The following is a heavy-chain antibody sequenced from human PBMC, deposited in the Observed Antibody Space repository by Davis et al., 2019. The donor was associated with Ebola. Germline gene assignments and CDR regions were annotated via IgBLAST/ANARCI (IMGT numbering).Heavy chain of an antibody. CDR1: GYSFTSYW. J-gene: IGHJ6*04. CDR3: ARYDANHYGPRPVWDV. CDR2: ISPGDSDT. Sequence: KVSCKGSGYSFTSYWIGWVRQMPGKGLEWMGFISPGDSDTRYSPSFQGQVTISADESISTAYLQWSSLKASDTAIYYCARYDANHYGPRPVWDVWGKGTSVTVSS. V-gene: IGHV5-51*01. D-gene: IGHD3-10*01.